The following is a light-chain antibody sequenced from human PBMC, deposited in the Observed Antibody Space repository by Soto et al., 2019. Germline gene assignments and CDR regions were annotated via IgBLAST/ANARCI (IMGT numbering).Light chain of an antibody. Sequence: EIVLTQSPATLSLSPGEGATLSCRASQSVSSYLAWYQQKPGQPPRLLIYDASNRATGIPARFSGSGSGTDFTLTISSLEPEDFAVYYCQQRSNWPPGFGQGTRLEIK. CDR1: QSVSSY. V-gene: IGKV3-11*01. CDR2: DAS. J-gene: IGKJ5*01. CDR3: QQRSNWPPG.